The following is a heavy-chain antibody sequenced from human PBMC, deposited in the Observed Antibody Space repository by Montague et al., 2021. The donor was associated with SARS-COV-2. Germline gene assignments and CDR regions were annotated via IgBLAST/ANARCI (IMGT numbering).Heavy chain of an antibody. CDR1: GGSISSYY. J-gene: IGHJ4*02. V-gene: IGHV4-59*12. CDR3: ARGLEGYSSGWYWDY. D-gene: IGHD6-19*01. CDR2: IYYSGST. Sequence: SETLSLTCTVSGGSISSYYWSWIRQPPGKGLGWIGYIYYSGSTNYNPSLKSRVTISVDTSKNQFSLKLSSVTAADTAVYYCARGLEGYSSGWYWDYWGQGTLVTVSS.